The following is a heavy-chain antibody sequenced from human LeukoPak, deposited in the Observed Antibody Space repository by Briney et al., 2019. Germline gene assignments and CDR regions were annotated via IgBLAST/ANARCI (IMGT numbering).Heavy chain of an antibody. Sequence: GGSLRLSCAASEFTFSAYWMHWVRQAPGKGLEWVSGISGSGGSTYYADSVKGHFTISRDNSKNTLYLQMNSLRAEDTAIYYCAKDLIAYSYGYAGRSNFDYWGQGTLVTVSS. V-gene: IGHV3-23*01. CDR2: ISGSGGST. J-gene: IGHJ4*02. CDR3: AKDLIAYSYGYAGRSNFDY. CDR1: EFTFSAYW. D-gene: IGHD5-18*01.